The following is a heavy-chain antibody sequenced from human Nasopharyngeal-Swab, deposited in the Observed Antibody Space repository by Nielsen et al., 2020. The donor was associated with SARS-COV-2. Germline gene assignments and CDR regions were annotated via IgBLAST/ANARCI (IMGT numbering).Heavy chain of an antibody. J-gene: IGHJ4*02. D-gene: IGHD2-2*01. CDR3: VREPSTSEAYYFDY. V-gene: IGHV3-74*01. Sequence: GESLKISCAASGFTFSTYWMHWVRHAPGKGLVWVSRLKTDGSDTRYADSVKGRFTISRDNAKNTLYLQINSLRAEDTAVYYCVREPSTSEAYYFDYWGRGTRVTVSS. CDR1: GFTFSTYW. CDR2: LKTDGSDT.